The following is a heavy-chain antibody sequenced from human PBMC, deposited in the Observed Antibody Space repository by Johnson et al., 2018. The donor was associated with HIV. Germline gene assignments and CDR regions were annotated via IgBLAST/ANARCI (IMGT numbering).Heavy chain of an antibody. V-gene: IGHV3-66*03. CDR3: ARERYCRSTCCYFSSPPDAFDI. CDR2: IYSGGLT. Sequence: VQLVESGGGWIQPGGSLRLSCAVSGFTVRNNYMSWVRQAPGKGLAWVSLIYSGGLTYYADSVMGRFTISRDNADNSLYLQMNSLSGEDTAVYYCARERYCRSTCCYFSSPPDAFDIWGQGTMVTVSS. CDR1: GFTVRNNY. J-gene: IGHJ3*02. D-gene: IGHD2-2*01.